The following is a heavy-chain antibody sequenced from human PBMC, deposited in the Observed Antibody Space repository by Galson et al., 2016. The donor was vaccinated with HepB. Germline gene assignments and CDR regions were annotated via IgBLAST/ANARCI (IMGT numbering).Heavy chain of an antibody. CDR3: ARGNGPFYGLWSNHYNPRGEGYYYYGMDV. D-gene: IGHD3-3*01. CDR2: INGDGSST. CDR1: GFTLSRYW. V-gene: IGHV3-74*03. J-gene: IGHJ6*02. Sequence: SLRLSCAASGFTLSRYWMHWVRQAPGKGLVWVSRINGDGSSTTYADSVKGRFTISRDNAKNTLYLQMNSLRAEDTAVYYCARGNGPFYGLWSNHYNPRGEGYYYYGMDVWGQGTTVTVSS.